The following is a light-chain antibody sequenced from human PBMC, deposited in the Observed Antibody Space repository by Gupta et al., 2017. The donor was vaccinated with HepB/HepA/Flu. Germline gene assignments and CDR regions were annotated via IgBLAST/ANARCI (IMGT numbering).Light chain of an antibody. CDR2: AAS. V-gene: IGKV1-39*01. J-gene: IGKJ2*03. CDR3: QRCINTPHS. CDR1: RSISNY. Sequence: DIQMTQSPSALSASVGDRVTITCRASRSISNYLNWYQQKVGKATKLLIYAASILQSGVPSRFSGSASGTDFTLTISRLQPEDFTIYYCQRCINTPHSFGQWTEVEIK.